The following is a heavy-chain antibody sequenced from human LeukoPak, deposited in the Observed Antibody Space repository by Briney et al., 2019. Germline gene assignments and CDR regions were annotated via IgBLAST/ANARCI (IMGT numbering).Heavy chain of an antibody. CDR3: STLLSSNYLDH. CDR2: FDPEDGER. J-gene: IGHJ4*02. V-gene: IGHV1-24*01. D-gene: IGHD2/OR15-2a*01. Sequence: ASVKVSCKVSGYTLTDLSMHWVRQAPGKGLEWMGGFDPEDGERIFAEKFQGRVIMTEDTSTVTAYMELSSLTSEDTAVYYCSTLLSSNYLDHWGQGTLVTVAS. CDR1: GYTLTDLS.